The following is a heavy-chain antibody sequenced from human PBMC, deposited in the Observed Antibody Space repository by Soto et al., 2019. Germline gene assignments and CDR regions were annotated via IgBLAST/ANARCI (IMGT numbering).Heavy chain of an antibody. Sequence: QVQRQESGPGLVKPSETLSLTCTVSGGSISSYYWSWIRQPPGKGLEWIGYIYYSGSTNYNPSLKSRVTISVDMSRNHFSLKLISVTDDDTAVYYCAREGPYDSIRYYYFWGQGTLVTVSS. CDR2: IYYSGST. D-gene: IGHD3-22*01. J-gene: IGHJ4*02. CDR1: GGSISSYY. CDR3: AREGPYDSIRYYYF. V-gene: IGHV4-59*01.